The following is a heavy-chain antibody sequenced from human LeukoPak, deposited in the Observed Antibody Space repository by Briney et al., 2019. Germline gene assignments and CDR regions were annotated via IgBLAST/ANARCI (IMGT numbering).Heavy chain of an antibody. Sequence: GRSLRLSCAASGFTFSSYGMYWVRQAPGKGLEWVAVISYDGSNKYYADSVKGRFTISRDNSKNTLYLQMNSLRAEDTAVYYCAKYQLWLLGAFDIWGQGTMVTVSS. CDR1: GFTFSSYG. CDR2: ISYDGSNK. D-gene: IGHD5-18*01. V-gene: IGHV3-30*18. CDR3: AKYQLWLLGAFDI. J-gene: IGHJ3*02.